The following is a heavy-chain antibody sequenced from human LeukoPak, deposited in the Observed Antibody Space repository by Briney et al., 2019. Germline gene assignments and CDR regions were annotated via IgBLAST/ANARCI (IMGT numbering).Heavy chain of an antibody. CDR3: ARGSYGSGSYLGLNWFDP. CDR1: GVSISSYY. V-gene: IGHV4-59*01. CDR2: IYYSGST. J-gene: IGHJ5*02. D-gene: IGHD3-10*01. Sequence: SETLSLTCTVSGVSISSYYWSWIRQPPGKGLEWIGYIYYSGSTNYNPSLKSRVTISVDTSKIQFSLKLSSVTAADTAVYYCARGSYGSGSYLGLNWFDPWGQGTLVTVSS.